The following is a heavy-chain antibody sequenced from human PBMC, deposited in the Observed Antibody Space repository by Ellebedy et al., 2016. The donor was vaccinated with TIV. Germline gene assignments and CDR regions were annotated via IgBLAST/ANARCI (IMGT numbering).Heavy chain of an antibody. Sequence: ASVKVSCXASGYTFTSYDINWVRQATGQGLEWMGWMNPNSGNTGYAQKFQGRVTMTEDTSTDTAYMELSSLRSEDTAVYYCATEVFWGLVWGKGTTVTVSS. D-gene: IGHD3-16*01. CDR1: GYTFTSYD. V-gene: IGHV1-8*01. CDR2: MNPNSGNT. J-gene: IGHJ6*04. CDR3: ATEVFWGLV.